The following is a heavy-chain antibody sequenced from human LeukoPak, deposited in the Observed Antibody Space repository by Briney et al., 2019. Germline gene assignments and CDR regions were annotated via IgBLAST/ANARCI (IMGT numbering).Heavy chain of an antibody. Sequence: GGSLRLSCSASGFTFSSYAMHWVRQAPGKGLEYVSAISSNGGSTYYADSVKGRFTISRDNSKNTLYLQMSSLTAEDTAVYYCVKDPGRDYYYYGMDVWGKGTTVTVSS. J-gene: IGHJ6*04. V-gene: IGHV3-64D*06. CDR1: GFTFSSYA. CDR3: VKDPGRDYYYYGMDV. CDR2: ISSNGGST. D-gene: IGHD2-15*01.